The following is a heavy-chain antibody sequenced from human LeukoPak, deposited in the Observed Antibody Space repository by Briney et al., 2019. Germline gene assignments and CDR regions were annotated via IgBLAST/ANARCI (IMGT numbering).Heavy chain of an antibody. CDR1: VGSFSGYY. J-gene: IGHJ4*02. CDR3: ARGSPRYYYDSSGYWRL. Sequence: SSETRSLTCTVYVGSFSGYYWSWFRQPPGKGLEWIGGINHSGSTNYNPSLKSRVTISVDTSKNQFSLKLSSVTAAVTAVYYCARGSPRYYYDSSGYWRLWGQGTLVTVSS. D-gene: IGHD3-22*01. CDR2: INHSGST. V-gene: IGHV4-34*01.